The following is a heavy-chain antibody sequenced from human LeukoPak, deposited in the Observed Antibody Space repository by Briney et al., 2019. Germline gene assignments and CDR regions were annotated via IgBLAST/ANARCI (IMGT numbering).Heavy chain of an antibody. CDR3: AKSPQIVVVPAALNWFDP. Sequence: GGSLRLSCAASGFTFSSYAMSWVRQAPGKGLEWVSAISGSGGSTYYADSVKGRFTISRDNSKNTLYLQMNSLRAEDTAVYYCAKSPQIVVVPAALNWFDPWGQGTLVTVSS. CDR2: ISGSGGST. D-gene: IGHD2-2*01. CDR1: GFTFSSYA. V-gene: IGHV3-23*01. J-gene: IGHJ5*02.